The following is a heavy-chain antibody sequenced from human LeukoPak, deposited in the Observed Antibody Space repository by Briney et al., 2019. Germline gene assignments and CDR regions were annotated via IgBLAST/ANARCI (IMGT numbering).Heavy chain of an antibody. V-gene: IGHV3-30-3*01. J-gene: IGHJ6*02. CDR2: ISYDGSNK. CDR1: GFTFSSYA. CDR3: ARDPYYDSSGYSLPYYGMDV. D-gene: IGHD3-22*01. Sequence: GGSLRLSCAASGFTFSSYAMHWVRQAPGKGLEWVAVISYDGSNKYYADSVKGRFTISRDNAKNSLYLQMNSLRAEDTAVYYCARDPYYDSSGYSLPYYGMDVWGQGTTVTVSS.